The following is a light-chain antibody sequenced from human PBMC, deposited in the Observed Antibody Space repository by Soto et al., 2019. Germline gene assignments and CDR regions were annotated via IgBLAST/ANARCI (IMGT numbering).Light chain of an antibody. CDR2: GAS. V-gene: IGKV3-20*01. Sequence: EIVMTQSPATLSVSPGERATLSCSASQSVSSSYLAWYQQKPGQAPRLLIYGASSRATGIPDRFSGSGSGTDFTLTIDRLESEDFAVYFCQQYGDLPWTFGQGTKVDIK. CDR3: QQYGDLPWT. CDR1: QSVSSSY. J-gene: IGKJ1*01.